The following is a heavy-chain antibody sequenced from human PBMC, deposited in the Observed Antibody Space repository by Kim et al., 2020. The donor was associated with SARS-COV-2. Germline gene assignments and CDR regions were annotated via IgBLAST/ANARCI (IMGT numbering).Heavy chain of an antibody. J-gene: IGHJ5*02. Sequence: IYYADSVKGRFTISRDNAKNSLYRQMNSLGAEDTAVFYCARGNGYAGRFDPWGQGTLVTVSS. CDR3: ARGNGYAGRFDP. V-gene: IGHV3-21*01. D-gene: IGHD5-18*01. CDR2: I.